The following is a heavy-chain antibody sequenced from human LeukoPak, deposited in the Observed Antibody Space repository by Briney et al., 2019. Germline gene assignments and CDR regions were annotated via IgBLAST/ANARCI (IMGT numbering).Heavy chain of an antibody. CDR1: GFTFSSYA. CDR2: VSGSGGST. D-gene: IGHD1-26*01. J-gene: IGHJ5*02. Sequence: GGSLRLSCAASGFTFSSYAMSWVRQAPGKGLEWVSAVSGSGGSTYYEDSVKGRFTISRDNSKNTLYLQMNSLRAEDTAVYYCAKDHIVGATIFSWGQGTLVTVSS. V-gene: IGHV3-23*01. CDR3: AKDHIVGATIFS.